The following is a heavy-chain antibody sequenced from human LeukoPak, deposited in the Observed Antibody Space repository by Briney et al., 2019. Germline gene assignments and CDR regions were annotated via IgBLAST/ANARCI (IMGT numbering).Heavy chain of an antibody. CDR2: IYSGGNA. D-gene: IGHD6-6*01. V-gene: IGHV3-53*01. CDR3: ARRPSYYYGMDV. CDR1: GISVISNY. J-gene: IGHJ6*02. Sequence: GGSLRLSCAASGISVISNYMSWVRQAPGKGLEWVSIIYSGGNANYADSVQGRLIISRDDSKNTLYLQMNSLRVEDTAVYFCARRPSYYYGMDVWGQGTTVTVSS.